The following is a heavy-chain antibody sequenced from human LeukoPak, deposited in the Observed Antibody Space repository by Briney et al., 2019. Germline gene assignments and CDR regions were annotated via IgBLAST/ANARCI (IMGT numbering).Heavy chain of an antibody. V-gene: IGHV1-69*06. CDR3: AVDWPPKSHWFDP. J-gene: IGHJ5*02. CDR1: GGTFISYA. Sequence: GASVKVSCKASGGTFISYAISWVRQAPGQGLEWMGGIIPIFGTANYAQKFQGRVTITADKSTSPHYLRLSSLSSEDTAVSNCAVDWPPKSHWFDPWGQGTLVTVSS. CDR2: IIPIFGTA.